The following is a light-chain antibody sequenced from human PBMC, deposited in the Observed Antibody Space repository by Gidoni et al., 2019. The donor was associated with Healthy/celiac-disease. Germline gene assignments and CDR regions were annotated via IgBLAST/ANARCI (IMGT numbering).Light chain of an antibody. J-gene: IGKJ1*01. CDR2: DAS. CDR3: QQYNSYPWT. Sequence: DIQMTQSPSTLSASVGDRVTITCRASQSLSSWLAWYQQKPGKAPKLLIYDASSLESGVPSRFSGSGSGTEFTLTISSLQPDDFATYYCQQYNSYPWTFGQGTKVKIK. V-gene: IGKV1-5*01. CDR1: QSLSSW.